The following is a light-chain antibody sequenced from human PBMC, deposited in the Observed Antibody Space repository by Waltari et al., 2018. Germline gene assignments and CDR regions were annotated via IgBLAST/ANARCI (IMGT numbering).Light chain of an antibody. V-gene: IGLV1-44*01. CDR3: AAWDDSLNRV. J-gene: IGLJ2*01. CDR1: GSTIGSNP. CDR2: SNS. Sequence: QSVLTQPPSASGTPGQRLTIPSSGSGSTIGSNPVTGYQQLPGTPPNILIYSNSLRPSGVPDRFSGSKSGTSASLASSGLQSEDEADYYCAAWDDSLNRVFGGGTKLTVL.